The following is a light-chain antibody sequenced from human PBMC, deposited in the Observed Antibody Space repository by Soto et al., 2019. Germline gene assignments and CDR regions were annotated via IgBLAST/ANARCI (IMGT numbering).Light chain of an antibody. V-gene: IGKV3-20*01. CDR2: DAS. J-gene: IGKJ1*01. CDR3: QRDSASPLT. Sequence: IVVTHSPGTLSFSPGERATLSCRSSQSVANNYLAWYQQRPGQAPRLVIYDASSRATGIPDRFSASGSGTDFTLTISRLEPEDFAVYFCQRDSASPLTFGQGTKVDI. CDR1: QSVANNY.